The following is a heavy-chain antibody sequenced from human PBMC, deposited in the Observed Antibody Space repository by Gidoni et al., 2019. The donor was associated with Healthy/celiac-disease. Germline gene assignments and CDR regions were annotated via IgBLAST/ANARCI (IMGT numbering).Heavy chain of an antibody. V-gene: IGHV3-23*01. CDR3: AKDELNDFWSGYYLLASASFFFDY. D-gene: IGHD3-3*01. CDR2: ISGSGGST. CDR1: GFTFSRYA. J-gene: IGHJ4*02. Sequence: EVQLLESGGGLVQPGGSMRLSCAASGFTFSRYAMSWVRQAPGQGLEWVSAISGSGGSTYYADSVKGRFTISRDNSKNTLYLQMNSLRAEDTAVYYCAKDELNDFWSGYYLLASASFFFDYWGQGTLVTVSS.